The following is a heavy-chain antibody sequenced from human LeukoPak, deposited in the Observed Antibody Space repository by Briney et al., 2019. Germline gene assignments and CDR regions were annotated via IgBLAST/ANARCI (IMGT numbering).Heavy chain of an antibody. CDR3: ARINYYDSSGIDY. V-gene: IGHV4-31*03. CDR2: IYYSGST. D-gene: IGHD3-22*01. Sequence: PSETLSLTCTVSGGSISSGGYYCSWIRQHPGKGLEWIGYIYYSGSTYYNPSLKSRVTISVDTSKNQFSLKLSSVTAADTAVYYCARINYYDSSGIDYWGQGTLVTVSS. CDR1: GGSISSGGYY. J-gene: IGHJ4*02.